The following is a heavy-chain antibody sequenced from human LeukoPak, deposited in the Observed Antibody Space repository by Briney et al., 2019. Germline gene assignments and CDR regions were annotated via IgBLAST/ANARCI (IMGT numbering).Heavy chain of an antibody. J-gene: IGHJ4*02. CDR1: GFTFSSYS. CDR2: ISGSSRVI. D-gene: IGHD3-22*01. Sequence: QPGGSLRLSCAASGFTFSSYSMNWVRQAPGKGLGWVSYISGSSRVIYYADSVKGRFTISRDNSKNSLYLQMNSLRDEDTAVYYCARDFDTSGYSFDYWGQGTLVTVSS. CDR3: ARDFDTSGYSFDY. V-gene: IGHV3-48*02.